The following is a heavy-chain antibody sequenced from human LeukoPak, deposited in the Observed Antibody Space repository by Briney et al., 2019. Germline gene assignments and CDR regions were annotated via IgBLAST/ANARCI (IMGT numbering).Heavy chain of an antibody. J-gene: IGHJ3*02. CDR3: ARPAYSSSWYQNGAFDI. Sequence: KPGESLKISCRGSGYSFTSYWIGWVRQMPGKGLEWMGIIYPGDSDTRYSPSFQGQVTISADKSISTAYLQWSSLKASDTAMYYCARPAYSSSWYQNGAFDIWGQGTMVTVSS. V-gene: IGHV5-51*01. D-gene: IGHD6-13*01. CDR2: IYPGDSDT. CDR1: GYSFTSYW.